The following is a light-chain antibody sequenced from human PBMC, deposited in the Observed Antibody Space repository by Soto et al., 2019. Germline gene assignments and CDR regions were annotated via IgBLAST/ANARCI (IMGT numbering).Light chain of an antibody. CDR1: SSDVGGYNY. Sequence: QSVLTQPASVSGSPGQSITISCTGTSSDVGGYNYVSWYQQHPGKAPKLLIYDVSNRPSVVSNRFSASKSGNTASLTISGLQAEDEADYYCNSYTSSSNLVFGGGTKRTVL. V-gene: IGLV2-14*01. J-gene: IGLJ3*02. CDR3: NSYTSSSNLV. CDR2: DVS.